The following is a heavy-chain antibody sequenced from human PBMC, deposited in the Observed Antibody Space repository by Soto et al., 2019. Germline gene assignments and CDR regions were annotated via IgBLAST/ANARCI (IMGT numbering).Heavy chain of an antibody. J-gene: IGHJ4*02. CDR1: GDSISSSDYH. CDR3: ARYRRGYSYDFES. CDR2: IYSTRIT. D-gene: IGHD5-18*01. V-gene: IGHV4-30-4*01. Sequence: SETLSLTCTVSGDSISSSDYHWSWIRQPPGKGLEWIGYIYSTRITYYNPSLKSRVIISVDTSKDQFSLKLLSVTAADTAVYYCARYRRGYSYDFESWGQGTRVTVSS.